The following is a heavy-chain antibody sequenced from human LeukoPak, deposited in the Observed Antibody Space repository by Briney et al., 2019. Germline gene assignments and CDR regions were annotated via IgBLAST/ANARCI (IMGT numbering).Heavy chain of an antibody. V-gene: IGHV3-7*01. Sequence: GGSLRLSCAASGFTFSSYWMSWVRQAPGKGLEWVANIKQDGSEKYYVDSVKGRFTISRDNAKNSLYLQMNSLRAEGTAVYYCAREYGLDAFDIWGQGTMVTVSS. CDR3: AREYGLDAFDI. D-gene: IGHD3-10*01. CDR1: GFTFSSYW. J-gene: IGHJ3*02. CDR2: IKQDGSEK.